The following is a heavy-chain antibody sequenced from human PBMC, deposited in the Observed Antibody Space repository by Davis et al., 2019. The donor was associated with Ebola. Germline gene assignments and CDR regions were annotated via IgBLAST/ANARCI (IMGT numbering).Heavy chain of an antibody. CDR1: GFTFSVSA. Sequence: GGSLRLSYAASGFTFSVSAIHWVRQAPGKGLEWVGRVRTRTNKYATAYAASVKGRFTISRDDSKSTAYLQMNSLKTEDTAVYYCTRIDYGLDVWGKGTTVIVSS. V-gene: IGHV3-73*01. CDR3: TRIDYGLDV. J-gene: IGHJ6*04. CDR2: VRTRTNKYAT.